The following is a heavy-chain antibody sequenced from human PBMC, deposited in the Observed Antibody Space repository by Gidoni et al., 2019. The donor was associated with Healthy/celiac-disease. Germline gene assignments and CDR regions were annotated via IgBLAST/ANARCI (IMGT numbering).Heavy chain of an antibody. CDR3: AKDSPTRASSY. Sequence: EVQLLESGECLVQPGGSLRLSCSATGVTFTSYAMSWVRQAPGKGLEWVSAMSGSGGSTYYADSVKGRFTISRDKSKNTLDLQMNSLRAEDTAGYYCAKDSPTRASSYWGQGTLVTVSS. J-gene: IGHJ4*02. CDR2: MSGSGGST. CDR1: GVTFTSYA. V-gene: IGHV3-23*01.